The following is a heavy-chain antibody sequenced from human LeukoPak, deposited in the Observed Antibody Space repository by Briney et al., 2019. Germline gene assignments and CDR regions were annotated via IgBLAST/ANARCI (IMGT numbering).Heavy chain of an antibody. CDR2: INPSGGST. CDR1: GGTFSSYS. V-gene: IGHV1-46*01. CDR3: ARGSRPVYNLLTGKRYFDY. J-gene: IGHJ4*02. D-gene: IGHD3-9*01. Sequence: ASVKVSCKTSGGTFSSYSISWVRQAPGQGLEWMGIINPSGGSTTYAQKFRGRLTMTRDMSTSTVYMELSSLRSEDTAVYYCARGSRPVYNLLTGKRYFDYWGQGTLLTVSS.